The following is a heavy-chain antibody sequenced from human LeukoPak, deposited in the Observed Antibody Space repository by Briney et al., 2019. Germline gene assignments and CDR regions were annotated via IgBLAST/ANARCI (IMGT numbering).Heavy chain of an antibody. V-gene: IGHV4-39*07. CDR1: GGSISSSSYY. CDR3: ARGHGYCSGGSCYSWYYYYYYMDV. J-gene: IGHJ6*03. Sequence: MSSETLSLTCTVSGGSISSSSYYWGWIRQPPGKGLEWIGSIYYSGSTPYNPSLKSRVTISVDTSKNQFSLKLSSVTAADTAVYYCARGHGYCSGGSCYSWYYYYYYMDVWGKGTTVTVSS. D-gene: IGHD2-15*01. CDR2: IYYSGST.